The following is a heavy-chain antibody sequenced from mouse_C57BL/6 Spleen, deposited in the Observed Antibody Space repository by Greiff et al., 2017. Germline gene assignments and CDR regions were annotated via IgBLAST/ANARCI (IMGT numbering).Heavy chain of an antibody. Sequence: VQLQQSGPELVKPGASVKISCKASGYAFSSSWMNWVKQRPGKGLEWIGRIYPGDGDTNYNGKFKGKATLTADKSSSTAYMQLSSLTSEDSAVYFCARKGVVTTTRFDYWGQGTTLTVSS. J-gene: IGHJ2*01. CDR1: GYAFSSSW. V-gene: IGHV1-82*01. CDR3: ARKGVVTTTRFDY. CDR2: IYPGDGDT. D-gene: IGHD2-2*01.